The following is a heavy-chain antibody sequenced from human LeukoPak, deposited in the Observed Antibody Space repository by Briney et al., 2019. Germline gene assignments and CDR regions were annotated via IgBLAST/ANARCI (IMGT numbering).Heavy chain of an antibody. CDR1: GYTFTGYY. D-gene: IGHD3-16*01. V-gene: IGHV1-2*02. CDR2: INPNSGDT. J-gene: IGHJ4*02. CDR3: ARGTAYTEHSFFDY. Sequence: GASVKVSCKASGYTFTGYYLHWVRQAPGQGPEWMGWINPNSGDTNYAQNFQGRVTMTWDTSISTAYMGLSRLESDDTAIYYCARGTAYTEHSFFDYWGQGTLVTVSS.